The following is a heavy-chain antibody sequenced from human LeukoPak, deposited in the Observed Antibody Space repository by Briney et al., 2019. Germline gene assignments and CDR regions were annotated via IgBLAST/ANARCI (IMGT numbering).Heavy chain of an antibody. Sequence: GGSLRLSCAASGFTFSSYEMNWVRQAPGKGLEWISYISSSGGTIYYADSVKGRFTIPRDNVKNSVYLQMNSLRAEDTAVYYCARMRPELGYWGQGTLVTVSS. CDR2: ISSSGGTI. D-gene: IGHD6-6*01. CDR1: GFTFSSYE. J-gene: IGHJ4*02. V-gene: IGHV3-48*03. CDR3: ARMRPELGY.